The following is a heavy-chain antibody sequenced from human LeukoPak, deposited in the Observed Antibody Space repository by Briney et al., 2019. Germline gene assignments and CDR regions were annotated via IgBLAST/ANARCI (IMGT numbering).Heavy chain of an antibody. CDR3: ARHFRDRGPAQPDFDY. CDR1: GFTVSSNY. V-gene: IGHV3-53*01. J-gene: IGHJ4*02. D-gene: IGHD2-2*01. Sequence: GGSLRLSCAASGFTVSSNYMNWVRQAPGKGLEWVSVIYSGGSTYYADSVKGRFTVSRDNSKNTLYLQMNSLRADDTAVYYCARHFRDRGPAQPDFDYWGQGTLVTVSS. CDR2: IYSGGST.